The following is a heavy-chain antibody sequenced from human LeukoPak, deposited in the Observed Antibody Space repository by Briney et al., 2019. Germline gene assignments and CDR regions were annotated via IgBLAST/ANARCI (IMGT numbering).Heavy chain of an antibody. V-gene: IGHV4-59*01. Sequence: PSGTLSLTCTVSRGSITSYYWSWIRQPPGKGLEWIGYIYYSGSTNYNPSLKSRVTISVDTSKNQFSLKLSSVTAADTAVYYCARAGWELLGGGYYYYMDVWGKGTTVTVSS. J-gene: IGHJ6*03. CDR2: IYYSGST. CDR1: RGSITSYY. CDR3: ARAGWELLGGGYYYYMDV. D-gene: IGHD1-26*01.